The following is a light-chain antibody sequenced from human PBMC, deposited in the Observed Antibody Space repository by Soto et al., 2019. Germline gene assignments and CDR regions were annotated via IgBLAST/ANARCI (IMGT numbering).Light chain of an antibody. CDR2: DAF. CDR3: QQYHVWPSWT. J-gene: IGKJ1*01. Sequence: EIVLTQSPGTLSLSPGERATLSCRASQSVSSSYFAWYQQKPGQAPRLLIYDAFTRATDIPARFSGSGSGTDFTLTISSLQSEDFAVYFCQQYHVWPSWTFGQGTKVDIK. V-gene: IGKV3-20*01. CDR1: QSVSSSY.